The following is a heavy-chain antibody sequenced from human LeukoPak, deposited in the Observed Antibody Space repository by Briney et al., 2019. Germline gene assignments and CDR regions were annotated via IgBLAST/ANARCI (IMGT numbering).Heavy chain of an antibody. J-gene: IGHJ5*02. CDR1: GFTFSSYS. CDR3: ARDLGYSSSWGRNNWFDP. D-gene: IGHD6-13*01. V-gene: IGHV3-48*01. CDR2: ISSSSSTI. Sequence: GGSLRLSCAASGFTFSSYSMNWVRQAPGKGLEWVSYISSSSSTIYYADSVKGRFTISRDNAKNSLYLRMNSLRAEDTAVYYCARDLGYSSSWGRNNWFDPWGQGTLVTVSS.